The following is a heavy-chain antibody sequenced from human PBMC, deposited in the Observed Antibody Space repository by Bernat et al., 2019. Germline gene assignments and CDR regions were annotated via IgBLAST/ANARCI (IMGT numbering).Heavy chain of an antibody. D-gene: IGHD2-2*02. Sequence: EVQLLESGGGLVQPGGSLRLSCAASGFTFSSYAMSWVRQAPGKGLEWVSGISGSGGSTYYADSVKGRFTISRDNSKNTLYLQMNSLRAEDTAVYYCAKDRMGCSSTSCYMTDAFDIWGQGTMVTVSS. CDR1: GFTFSSYA. CDR3: AKDRMGCSSTSCYMTDAFDI. V-gene: IGHV3-23*01. CDR2: ISGSGGST. J-gene: IGHJ3*02.